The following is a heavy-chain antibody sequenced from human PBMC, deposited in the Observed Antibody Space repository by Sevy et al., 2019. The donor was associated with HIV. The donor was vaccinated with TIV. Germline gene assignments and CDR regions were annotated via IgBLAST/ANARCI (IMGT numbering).Heavy chain of an antibody. J-gene: IGHJ3*02. Sequence: GGSLRLSCAASGFTFSSYEMNWVRQAPGKGLEWLSHISSSGSSMYYADSVKGRFTISRDNAKNSLYLQMNSLRAEDTAVYYCARRGRRIDVYNRKYAFDIWGQGTMVTVSS. D-gene: IGHD1-20*01. CDR2: ISSSGSSM. CDR3: ARRGRRIDVYNRKYAFDI. CDR1: GFTFSSYE. V-gene: IGHV3-48*03.